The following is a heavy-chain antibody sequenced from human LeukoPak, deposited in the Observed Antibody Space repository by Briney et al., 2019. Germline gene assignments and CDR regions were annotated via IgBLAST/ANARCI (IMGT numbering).Heavy chain of an antibody. CDR1: GGSTSSYY. Sequence: SEALSLTCTVSGGSTSSYYWSWIRQPPGKGLEWIGYIYYSGSTNYNPSLKSRVTISVDTSKNQFSLKLSSVTAADTAVYYCARDKSSSFDYWGQGTLVTVSS. D-gene: IGHD6-6*01. V-gene: IGHV4-59*01. CDR3: ARDKSSSFDY. J-gene: IGHJ4*02. CDR2: IYYSGST.